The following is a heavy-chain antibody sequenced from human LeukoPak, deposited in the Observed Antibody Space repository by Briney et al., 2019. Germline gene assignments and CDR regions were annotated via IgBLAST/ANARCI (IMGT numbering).Heavy chain of an antibody. D-gene: IGHD3-3*01. J-gene: IGHJ4*02. CDR3: VREADTNFGVEYFDY. CDR2: ISAYNGNT. CDR1: GYTFTSYG. V-gene: IGHV1-18*01. Sequence: GASVKVSCKASGYTFTSYGISWLRQAPGQGLEGMGWISAYNGNTNYAQKLQGRDTMTTDTSTSTAYMDLRTVRSDCTALCYCVREADTNFGVEYFDYWGQGNLVTVSS.